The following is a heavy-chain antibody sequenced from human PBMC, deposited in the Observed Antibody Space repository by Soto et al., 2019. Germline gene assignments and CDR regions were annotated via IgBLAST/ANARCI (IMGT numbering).Heavy chain of an antibody. CDR1: GGTFSSYA. D-gene: IGHD6-6*01. CDR3: ARSAVSIAARWFDY. J-gene: IGHJ4*02. V-gene: IGHV1-69*13. Sequence: SVKVSCKASGGTFSSYAISWVRQAPGQGLEWMGGIIPIFGTANYAQKFQGRVTITADESTSTAYMELSSLRSEDTAVYYCARSAVSIAARWFDYWGQGXLVTVYS. CDR2: IIPIFGTA.